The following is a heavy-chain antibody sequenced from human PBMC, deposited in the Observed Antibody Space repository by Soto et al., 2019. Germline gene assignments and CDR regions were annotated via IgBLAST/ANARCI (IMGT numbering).Heavy chain of an antibody. CDR1: GYTFTSYD. V-gene: IGHV1-8*01. Sequence: QVQLVQAGAEVKKPGASVKVSCKASGYTFTSYDINWVRQATGQGLEWMGWMHPNSGNTAYAQKFQGRVTMTRTTSISTAYMELSSLRSEDTAVYYCAREGGYSYGFGYWGQGTLVTVAS. CDR3: AREGGYSYGFGY. D-gene: IGHD5-18*01. J-gene: IGHJ4*02. CDR2: MHPNSGNT.